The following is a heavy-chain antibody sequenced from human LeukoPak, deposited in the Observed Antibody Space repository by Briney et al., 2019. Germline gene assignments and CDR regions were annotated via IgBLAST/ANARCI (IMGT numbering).Heavy chain of an antibody. V-gene: IGHV5-51*01. Sequence: GESLKISCKASGYSFTSYWIGWVRQMPGKGLEWMGIIYPDDSDTRYSPSFQGQVTISADKSISTAYLLWSSLKTSDTAMYYCARLVDTTMVDYWGQGSLDTVSS. J-gene: IGHJ4*02. CDR2: IYPDDSDT. CDR1: GYSFTSYW. CDR3: ARLVDTTMVDY. D-gene: IGHD5-18*01.